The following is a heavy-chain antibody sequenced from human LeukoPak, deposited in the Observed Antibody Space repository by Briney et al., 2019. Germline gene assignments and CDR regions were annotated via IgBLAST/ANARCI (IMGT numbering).Heavy chain of an antibody. CDR1: GFTFNDYG. J-gene: IGHJ5*02. V-gene: IGHV3-20*04. Sequence: GGSLRLSCAASGFTFNDYGMSWVRQGPGKGLEWVSGINRNGGTTGYADSVRGRFTISRDNAKNSLYLQMNSLRAEDTALYYCARDKHYYDSSNYAWGQGTLVTVSS. CDR2: INRNGGTT. CDR3: ARDKHYYDSSNYA. D-gene: IGHD3-22*01.